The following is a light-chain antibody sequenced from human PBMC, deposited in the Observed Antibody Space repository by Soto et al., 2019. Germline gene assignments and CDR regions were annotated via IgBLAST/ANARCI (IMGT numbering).Light chain of an antibody. Sequence: VMTQSPATLSVSPGERATLSCRASQNLRSSLAWYQQKPGQAPRLLIYGASSRATGIPDRFSGSGSGTDFTLTISRLEPEDFAVYYCQQYGSSPRTFGPGTKVDIK. V-gene: IGKV3-20*01. CDR3: QQYGSSPRT. J-gene: IGKJ3*01. CDR1: QNLRSS. CDR2: GAS.